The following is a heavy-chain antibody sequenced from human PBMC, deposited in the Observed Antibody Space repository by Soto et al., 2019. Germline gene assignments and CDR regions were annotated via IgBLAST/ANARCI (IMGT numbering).Heavy chain of an antibody. CDR3: ARESYDSLDY. V-gene: IGHV4-59*01. Sequence: SATLSLTCTVSGGSIISYSWSWIRQPPGKGLEWIGYIYYSGSTNYNPSLKSRVTISVDTSKNQFSLKLSSVTAADTAVYYCARESYDSLDYWGQGTLVTVS. CDR2: IYYSGST. CDR1: GGSIISYS. J-gene: IGHJ4*02. D-gene: IGHD3-22*01.